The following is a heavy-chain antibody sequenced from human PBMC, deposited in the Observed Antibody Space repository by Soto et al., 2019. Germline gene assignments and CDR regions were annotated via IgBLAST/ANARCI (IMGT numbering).Heavy chain of an antibody. CDR1: GYTFTSYG. J-gene: IGHJ4*02. Sequence: ASVKVSCKASGYTFTSYGISWVRQAPGQGLEWMGWISAYNGNTNYAQKLQGRVTMTTDTSTSTAYMELRSLRSDDTAVYYCARLPVGYYYDSSGLFDYWGXGTLVPVSS. V-gene: IGHV1-18*01. D-gene: IGHD3-22*01. CDR3: ARLPVGYYYDSSGLFDY. CDR2: ISAYNGNT.